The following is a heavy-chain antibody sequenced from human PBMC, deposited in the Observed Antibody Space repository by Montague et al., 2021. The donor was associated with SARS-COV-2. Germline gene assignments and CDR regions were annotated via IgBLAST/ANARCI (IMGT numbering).Heavy chain of an antibody. CDR3: AREYRPPLWFGELGYYGMDV. D-gene: IGHD3-10*01. V-gene: IGHV6-1*01. Sequence: CAISGASVSSNSAAWNWIRQSPSRGLEWLGRTYYRSKWYNDYAVSVKSRITINPDTSKNQFSLQLNSVTPEDTAVYYCAREYRPPLWFGELGYYGMDVWGQGTTVTVSS. CDR2: TYYRSKWYN. J-gene: IGHJ6*02. CDR1: GASVSSNSAA.